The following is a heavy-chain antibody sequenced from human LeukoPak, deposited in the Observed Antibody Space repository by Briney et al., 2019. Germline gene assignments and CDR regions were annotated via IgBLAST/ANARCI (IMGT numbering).Heavy chain of an antibody. CDR3: ARVTLNYGDYVLFDY. J-gene: IGHJ4*02. Sequence: ASVKVSCKASAGTFSSYAISWVRQAPGQGLEWMGRIIPILGIANYAQKFQGRVTITADKSTSTAYMELSSLRSEDTAVYYCARVTLNYGDYVLFDYWGQGTLVTVSS. D-gene: IGHD4-17*01. CDR2: IIPILGIA. V-gene: IGHV1-69*04. CDR1: AGTFSSYA.